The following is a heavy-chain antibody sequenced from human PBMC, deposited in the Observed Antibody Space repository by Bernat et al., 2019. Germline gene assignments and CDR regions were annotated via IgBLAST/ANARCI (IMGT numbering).Heavy chain of an antibody. V-gene: IGHV3-23*01. D-gene: IGHD6-13*01. CDR1: GFTFSSYA. Sequence: EVQLLESGGGLVQPGGSLRLSCAASGFTFSSYAMSWVRQAPGKGLEWVSAISGSGGSTYYAYSVKGRFTISRDNSKNTLYLQMNSLRAEDTAVYYCAKEEWSAAGLWAYGMDVWGQGTTVTVSS. CDR3: AKEEWSAAGLWAYGMDV. J-gene: IGHJ6*02. CDR2: ISGSGGST.